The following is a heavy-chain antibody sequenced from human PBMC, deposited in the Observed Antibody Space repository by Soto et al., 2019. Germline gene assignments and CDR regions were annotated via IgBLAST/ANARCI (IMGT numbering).Heavy chain of an antibody. Sequence: QVQLQQWGAGLLKPSETLSLTCAVYGGSFSGYYWSWIRQPPGKGLEWIGEINHSGSTNYNPSLKRRVTISVDTSKNQFSLKLSSVTAADTAVYYWARGGGWYRFDYWGQGTLVTVSS. D-gene: IGHD6-19*01. CDR3: ARGGGWYRFDY. V-gene: IGHV4-34*01. J-gene: IGHJ4*02. CDR2: INHSGST. CDR1: GGSFSGYY.